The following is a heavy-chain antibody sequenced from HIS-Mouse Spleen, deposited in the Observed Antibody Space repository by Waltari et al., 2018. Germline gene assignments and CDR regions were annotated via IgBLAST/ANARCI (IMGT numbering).Heavy chain of an antibody. D-gene: IGHD3-16*01. CDR1: GYTVTSYD. J-gene: IGHJ2*01. Sequence: QVQLVQSGAEVKKPGASVKVSGKASGYTVTSYDSNWVRQATGQGLEWMGWMNPNRGNTGYAQQFQGRVTMTRNTSISTAYMELSSLRSEDTALYYCAILGSPYWYFDLWGRGTLVTVSS. V-gene: IGHV1-8*01. CDR2: MNPNRGNT. CDR3: AILGSPYWYFDL.